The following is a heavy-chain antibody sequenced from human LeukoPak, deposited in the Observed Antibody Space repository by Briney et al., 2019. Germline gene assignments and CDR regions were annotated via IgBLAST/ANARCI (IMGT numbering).Heavy chain of an antibody. J-gene: IGHJ1*01. CDR1: GYTFTGYS. D-gene: IGHD6-13*01. CDR3: ARDIAAAGNVPEYFQH. Sequence: ASVKVSCKASGYTFTGYSMHWVRQAPGQGLEWMGYINPNTGGTKYAQKFQGRVTMTRDTSISTAYMELSSLRSDDTAVYYCARDIAAAGNVPEYFQHWGQGTLVTVSS. CDR2: INPNTGGT. V-gene: IGHV1-2*02.